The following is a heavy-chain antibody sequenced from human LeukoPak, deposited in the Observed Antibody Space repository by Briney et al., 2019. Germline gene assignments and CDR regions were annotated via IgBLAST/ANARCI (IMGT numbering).Heavy chain of an antibody. J-gene: IGHJ4*02. CDR3: AKDPDLYYYGSGISGYFDY. CDR2: IIGSSGTT. CDR1: GFSFNNYA. Sequence: GGSLRLSCVASGFSFNNYAMNWVRQAPGKGLEWVSLIIGSSGTTFYADSVKGRFTISRDKSKSTLYLQMNSLRAEDTAVYYCAKDPDLYYYGSGISGYFDYWGQGTLVTVSS. V-gene: IGHV3-23*01. D-gene: IGHD3-10*01.